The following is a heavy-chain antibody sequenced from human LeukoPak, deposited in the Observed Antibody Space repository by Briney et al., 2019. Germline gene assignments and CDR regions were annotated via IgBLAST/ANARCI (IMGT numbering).Heavy chain of an antibody. V-gene: IGHV4-34*01. Sequence: PSGTLSLTCAVYGGSFCGYSWSWIRQPPGKGLEWIGEINHTGSTNYTPPPKSVVTISVDTSKNQSPLKLSSATAADMAVYYWARKYCSGGSCYSGFDYWGQGTLVTVSS. CDR1: GGSFCGYS. CDR2: INHTGST. CDR3: ARKYCSGGSCYSGFDY. D-gene: IGHD2-15*01. J-gene: IGHJ4*02.